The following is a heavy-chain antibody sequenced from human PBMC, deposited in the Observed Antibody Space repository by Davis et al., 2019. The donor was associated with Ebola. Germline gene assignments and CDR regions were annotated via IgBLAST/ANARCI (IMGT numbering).Heavy chain of an antibody. CDR2: INPNDGRT. J-gene: IGHJ3*02. CDR3: TTPGGQDSGYDVFDI. D-gene: IGHD5-12*01. CDR1: AYTFTNYY. V-gene: IGHV1-46*03. Sequence: AASVQISCNASAYTFTNYYILWVRHAPGQGLEWMGMINPNDGRTIYAQKFQGRVTVTRDTSTTTVYMDLSSLRSEDTALYYCTTPGGQDSGYDVFDIWGQGTMVTVSS.